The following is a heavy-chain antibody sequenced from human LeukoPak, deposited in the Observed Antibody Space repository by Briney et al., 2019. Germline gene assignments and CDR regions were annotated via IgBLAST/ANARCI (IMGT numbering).Heavy chain of an antibody. J-gene: IGHJ4*02. CDR2: ISYDGSNK. D-gene: IGHD3-10*01. V-gene: IGHV3-30*04. CDR1: GFTFSSYA. CDR3: ARDAGYYYGSGSYL. Sequence: PGGSLRLSCAASGFTFSSYAMHWVRQAPGQGLEWVAVISYDGSNKYYADSVKGRFTISRDNSKNTLYLQMNSLRAEDTAVYYCARDAGYYYGSGSYLWGQGTLVTVSS.